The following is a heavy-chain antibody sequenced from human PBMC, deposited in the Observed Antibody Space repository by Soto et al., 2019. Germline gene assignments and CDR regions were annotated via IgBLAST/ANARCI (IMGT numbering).Heavy chain of an antibody. V-gene: IGHV4-39*01. Sequence: SETLSLTCTVSGGSISSSSYYWGWIRQPPGKGLEWIGSIYYSGSTYYNPSLKSRVTISVDTSKNQFSLKLSSVTAADTAVYYCARPRYSYGDFDYWGQGXLVTVSS. CDR2: IYYSGST. CDR3: ARPRYSYGDFDY. CDR1: GGSISSSSYY. D-gene: IGHD5-18*01. J-gene: IGHJ4*02.